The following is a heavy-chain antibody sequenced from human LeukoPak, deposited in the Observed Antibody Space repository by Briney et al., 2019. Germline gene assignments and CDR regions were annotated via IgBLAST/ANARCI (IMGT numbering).Heavy chain of an antibody. V-gene: IGHV3-33*08. CDR1: GFTFSSYS. D-gene: IGHD2-15*01. CDR3: ARGYCSGGSCYQPVDY. CDR2: IWYDGSNK. Sequence: GGSLRLSCAASGFTFSSYSMNWVREAPGKGLEWVAVIWYDGSNKYYADSVKGRFTISRDNSKNTLYLQMNSLRAEDTAVYYCARGYCSGGSCYQPVDYWGQGTLVTVSS. J-gene: IGHJ4*02.